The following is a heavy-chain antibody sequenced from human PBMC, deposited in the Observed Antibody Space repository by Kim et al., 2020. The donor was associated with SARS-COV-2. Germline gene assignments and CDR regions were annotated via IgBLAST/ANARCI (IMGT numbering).Heavy chain of an antibody. D-gene: IGHD6-13*01. CDR3: ARDLPFAGSSWYSRSNWFDP. J-gene: IGHJ5*02. CDR1: GYTFTNYY. Sequence: ASVKVSCKASGYTFTNYYIHWVRQAPGQGLEWMGRINPNSGGSNYAQHFLGRVTMTRDTSINTAYMGLGSLRSDDTAVYYCARDLPFAGSSWYSRSNWFDPWGQGTLVTVSS. V-gene: IGHV1-2*06. CDR2: INPNSGGS.